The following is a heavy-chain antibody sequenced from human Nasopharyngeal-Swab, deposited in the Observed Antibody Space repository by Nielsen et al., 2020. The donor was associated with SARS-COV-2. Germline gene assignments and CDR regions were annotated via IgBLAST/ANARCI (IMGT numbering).Heavy chain of an antibody. Sequence: AETLRLSCAASGFTFSSYAMSWVRQAPGKGLEWVSAISGSGGSTYYADSVKGRFTISRDNSKNSLYLQMNSLRAEDTAVYYCSCPYYDYVWGSYQFDYWGQGTLVTVSS. V-gene: IGHV3-23*01. CDR2: ISGSGGST. CDR3: SCPYYDYVWGSYQFDY. CDR1: GFTFSSYA. D-gene: IGHD3-16*02. J-gene: IGHJ4*02.